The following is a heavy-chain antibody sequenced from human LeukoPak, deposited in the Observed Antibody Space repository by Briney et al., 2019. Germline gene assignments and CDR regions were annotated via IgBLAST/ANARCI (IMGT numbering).Heavy chain of an antibody. CDR1: EFTFSSYS. D-gene: IGHD6-19*01. Sequence: GGSLRLSCAASEFTFSSYSMNWVRQAPGKGLEWVSYISSGGSTIYYADSVKGRFTISRDNAKNSLYLQMNSLRAEDTAMYYCARGGHSSGWPGIDYWGQGTLVTVSS. CDR2: ISSGGSTI. J-gene: IGHJ4*02. CDR3: ARGGHSSGWPGIDY. V-gene: IGHV3-48*01.